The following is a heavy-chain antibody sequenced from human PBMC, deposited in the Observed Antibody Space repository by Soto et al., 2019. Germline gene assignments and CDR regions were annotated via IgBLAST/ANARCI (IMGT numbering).Heavy chain of an antibody. CDR3: ARESGGSRDAFDI. CDR1: GGSISSYY. V-gene: IGHV4-59*01. CDR2: IYYSGST. Sequence: SETLSLTCTVSGGSISSYYWSWIRQPPGKGLEWIGYIYYSGSTNYNPSLKRRVTISVDTSKNQFSLKLSSVTAADTAVYYCARESGGSRDAFDIWGQGTMVTVSS. D-gene: IGHD1-26*01. J-gene: IGHJ3*02.